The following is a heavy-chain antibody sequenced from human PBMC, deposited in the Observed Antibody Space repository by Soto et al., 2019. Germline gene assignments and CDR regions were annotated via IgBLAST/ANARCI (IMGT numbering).Heavy chain of an antibody. V-gene: IGHV3-23*01. CDR2: ISGSGGGT. D-gene: IGHD1-1*01. J-gene: IGHJ4*02. Sequence: PGGSLRLSCAASGFTFSRYAMSWVRQAPGKGLEWVSGISGSGGGTNYADSVKGRFSISRDNSENTVHLQMNSLRAEDTAVYYCAKERTTGTTDVDYWGQGTLVTVSS. CDR1: GFTFSRYA. CDR3: AKERTTGTTDVDY.